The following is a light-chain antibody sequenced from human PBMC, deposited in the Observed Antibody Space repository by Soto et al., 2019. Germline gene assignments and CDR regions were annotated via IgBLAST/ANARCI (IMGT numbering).Light chain of an antibody. CDR3: AAWDDSLNGCV. CDR1: SSNIGTYS. J-gene: IGLJ1*01. Sequence: QSVLTQPPSASGTPGQRVTISCSGSSSNIGTYSVSWYQHLPGTAPRLLIYSDNQRPSGVPDRFSASKSGASASLAISGLQSEDEADFYCAAWDDSLNGCVFGTGTQLTVL. V-gene: IGLV1-44*01. CDR2: SDN.